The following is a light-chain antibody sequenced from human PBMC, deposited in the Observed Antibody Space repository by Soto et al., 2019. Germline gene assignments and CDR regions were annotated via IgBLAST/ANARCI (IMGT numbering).Light chain of an antibody. V-gene: IGLV2-14*01. CDR2: DVS. CDR1: SSDVGAHHY. Sequence: QSVLTQPASLSGSPGQSIIISCTGTSSDVGAHHYVSWYQQHPGKAPKLMIYDVSYRPSGVSDRFSGSKSGNTASLTISGLQAEDEGDYYCGSYTRGTTPDVFGSGTKLTVL. J-gene: IGLJ1*01. CDR3: GSYTRGTTPDV.